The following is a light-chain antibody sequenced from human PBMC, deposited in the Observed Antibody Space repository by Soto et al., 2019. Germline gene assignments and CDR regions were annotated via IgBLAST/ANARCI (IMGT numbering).Light chain of an antibody. CDR3: QQYNNWRIT. Sequence: EIVLTQSPATLSLSPGERATLTCRASQSVSNFLAWYQQKPGQAPRLLIYGASTRATGIPARFSGSGSGTEFTLTISSLQSEDFAVYYCQQYNNWRITFGQGTRLEIK. J-gene: IGKJ5*01. CDR2: GAS. V-gene: IGKV3-15*01. CDR1: QSVSNF.